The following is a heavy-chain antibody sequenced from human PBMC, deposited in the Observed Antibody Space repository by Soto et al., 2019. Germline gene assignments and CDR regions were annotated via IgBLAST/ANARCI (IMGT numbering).Heavy chain of an antibody. J-gene: IGHJ4*02. D-gene: IGHD2-21*02. Sequence: PSETLSLTCAVYGGSFSGYYWSWIRQPPGKGLEWIGEINHSGSTNYNPSLKSRVTISVDTSKNQFSLKLSSVTAADTAVYYCARGLRNGGNSGLDFWGQGVPVTVSS. CDR2: INHSGST. CDR3: ARGLRNGGNSGLDF. V-gene: IGHV4-34*01. CDR1: GGSFSGYY.